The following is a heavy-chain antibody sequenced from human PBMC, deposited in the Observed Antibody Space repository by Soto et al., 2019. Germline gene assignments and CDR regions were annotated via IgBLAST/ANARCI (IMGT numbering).Heavy chain of an antibody. CDR3: VSGGFYAATGDY. D-gene: IGHD2-15*01. J-gene: IGHJ4*02. V-gene: IGHV1-46*01. CDR1: GYTFTSYY. CDR2: INPSGGST. Sequence: QVQLVQSGAEVKKPGASVKVSCKASGYTFTSYYMHWVRQAPGQGLEWMGIINPSGGSTSYAQKFQGRVTMTRDTSTSTVYMELSRLTSDDTAVYYCVSGGFYAATGDYWGQGTLVTVSS.